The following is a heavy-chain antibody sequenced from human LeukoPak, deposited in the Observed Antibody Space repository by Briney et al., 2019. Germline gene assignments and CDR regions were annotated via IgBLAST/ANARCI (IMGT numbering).Heavy chain of an antibody. V-gene: IGHV5-51*01. J-gene: IGHJ4*02. D-gene: IGHD1-26*01. CDR1: GYSFTSYW. CDR2: IYPGDSDT. CDR3: ARCPEWERACDY. Sequence: GESLKISCKGSGYSFTSYWIGWVRQMPGKGLEWMGIIYPGDSDTRYSPSFQGQVTISADKSISTAYLQWSSLKAPDTAIYYSARCPEWERACDYWGQGTLVTVSS.